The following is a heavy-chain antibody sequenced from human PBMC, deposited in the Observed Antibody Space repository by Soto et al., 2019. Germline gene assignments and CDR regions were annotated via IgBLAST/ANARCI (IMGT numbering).Heavy chain of an antibody. CDR1: GFTFSSYA. CDR2: ISGSGGST. Sequence: EVQLLESGGGLVQPGGSLRLSCAASGFTFSSYAMSWVRLAPGKGLEWVSAISGSGGSTYYADSVKGRFTISRDNSKNTLYLQMNSLRAEDTAVYYCAKVRFDIVVVPPAIYDYWGQGTLVTVSS. V-gene: IGHV3-23*01. D-gene: IGHD2-2*01. CDR3: AKVRFDIVVVPPAIYDY. J-gene: IGHJ4*02.